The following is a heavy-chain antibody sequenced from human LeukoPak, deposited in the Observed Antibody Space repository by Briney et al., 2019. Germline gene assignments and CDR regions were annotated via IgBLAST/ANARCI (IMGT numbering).Heavy chain of an antibody. CDR3: AREMGSSEAFDI. CDR1: GFTFTGYY. D-gene: IGHD2-2*01. Sequence: ASVKVSCKTSGFTFTGYYMHWVRQAPGQGLEWLGWINPTSGGTNVAQRFQDRVSMTRDTSINSISMELSRLTSDDTAVYYCAREMGSSEAFDIWGQGTLVTVSS. V-gene: IGHV1-2*02. J-gene: IGHJ3*02. CDR2: INPTSGGT.